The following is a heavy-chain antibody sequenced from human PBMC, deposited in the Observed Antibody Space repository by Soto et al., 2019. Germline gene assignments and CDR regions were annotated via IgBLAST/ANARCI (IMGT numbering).Heavy chain of an antibody. V-gene: IGHV1-46*01. Sequence: ASVKVSCKASGYTFTSYFMHWVRQAPGQGLEWMGRINPSDSSTSYSQKFQGRVTMTRDTSTSTVYMELSSLRSDDTAVYYCAAGGSRGTHDSWGQGTLVTVSS. CDR2: INPSDSST. CDR1: GYTFTSYF. J-gene: IGHJ5*01. CDR3: AAGGSRGTHDS. D-gene: IGHD1-26*01.